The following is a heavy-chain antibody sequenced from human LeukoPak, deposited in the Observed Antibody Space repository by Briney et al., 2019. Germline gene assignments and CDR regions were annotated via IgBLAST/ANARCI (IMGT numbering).Heavy chain of an antibody. V-gene: IGHV3-30*18. CDR2: IAYDGNNK. CDR1: GLTFNRYG. CDR3: AKDRLTGTPYYFDY. J-gene: IGHJ4*02. D-gene: IGHD1-20*01. Sequence: PGGSLRLSCAASGLTFNRYGMHWVRQAPGKGLEWVEVIAYDGNNKYYGDSVKGRFTISRDNSKNTLYLQMNSLRAEDTAVYYCAKDRLTGTPYYFDYWGQGTLVTVSS.